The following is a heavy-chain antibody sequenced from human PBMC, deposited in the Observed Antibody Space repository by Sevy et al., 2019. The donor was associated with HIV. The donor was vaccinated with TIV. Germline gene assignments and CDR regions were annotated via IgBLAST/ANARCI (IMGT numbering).Heavy chain of an antibody. D-gene: IGHD5-12*01. Sequence: GGSLRLSCSASGFTFSSYAMHWVRQAPGKGLEYVSGISSNGGSTYYADSVKGRFTISRDNSKNTLYLQMSSLRAEDTAVYYCVKARRYRGAFDIWGQGTMVTVSS. CDR1: GFTFSSYA. CDR3: VKARRYRGAFDI. CDR2: ISSNGGST. V-gene: IGHV3-64D*06. J-gene: IGHJ3*02.